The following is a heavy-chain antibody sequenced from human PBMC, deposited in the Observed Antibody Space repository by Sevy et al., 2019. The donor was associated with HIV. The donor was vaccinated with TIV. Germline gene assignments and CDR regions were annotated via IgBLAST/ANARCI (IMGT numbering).Heavy chain of an antibody. V-gene: IGHV3-30-3*01. J-gene: IGHJ6*02. Sequence: GGSLRLSCAASGFTFGSYAMHWVRQAPGKGLEWLAFISYDGSRKYYADSVKGRFTISRDNSKNTLFMQVNSLRAEDTAVYYCARDQVSESYYGSGSYPNYYYGMDVWGQGTTVTVSS. CDR1: GFTFGSYA. CDR3: ARDQVSESYYGSGSYPNYYYGMDV. CDR2: ISYDGSRK. D-gene: IGHD3-10*01.